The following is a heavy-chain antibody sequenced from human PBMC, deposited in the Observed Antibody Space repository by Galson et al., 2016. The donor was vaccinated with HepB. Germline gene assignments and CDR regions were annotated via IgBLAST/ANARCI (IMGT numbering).Heavy chain of an antibody. Sequence: SLRLSCAGSGFTFKSYSMSWVRQTPGKGLEWVSSISSSGVSTYYADSVKGRFTVSRDNSKNTLYLQMNSLRVEDTAVFYCVKAPSCGWLDGGELPRGTFQYWGQGTLVTVSS. D-gene: IGHD6-19*01. CDR3: VKAPSCGWLDGGELPRGTFQY. CDR1: GFTFKSYS. V-gene: IGHV3-23*01. CDR2: ISSSGVST. J-gene: IGHJ4*02.